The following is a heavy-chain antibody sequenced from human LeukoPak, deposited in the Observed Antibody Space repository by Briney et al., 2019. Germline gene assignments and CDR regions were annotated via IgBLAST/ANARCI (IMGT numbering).Heavy chain of an antibody. CDR3: ASGRVMATYFQH. V-gene: IGHV4-39*01. J-gene: IGHJ1*01. CDR1: GGSISSSSYY. Sequence: ASETLSLTCTVSGGSISSSSYYWGWIRQPPGKGLEWIVSIYYSGSTYYNPSLNTPVTISLDTSKNQFSLKLSSVTAADTAVYYCASGRVMATYFQHWGQGTLVTVSS. CDR2: IYYSGST. D-gene: IGHD5-24*01.